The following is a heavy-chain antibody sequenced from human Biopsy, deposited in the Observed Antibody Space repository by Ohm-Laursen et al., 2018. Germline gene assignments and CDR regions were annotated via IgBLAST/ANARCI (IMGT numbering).Heavy chain of an antibody. D-gene: IGHD4-17*01. CDR2: ISWNSDDI. J-gene: IGHJ6*02. CDR1: GFTFDDYA. Sequence: SLRLSCAASGFTFDDYAMHWVRQVPGKGLEWVSGISWNSDDIGYADSVKGRFTISRDNARNALHLQMNSLRTKDTALYYCAKDLGLNYSDRFLFYYGMDVWGRGTTVTVSS. V-gene: IGHV3-9*01. CDR3: AKDLGLNYSDRFLFYYGMDV.